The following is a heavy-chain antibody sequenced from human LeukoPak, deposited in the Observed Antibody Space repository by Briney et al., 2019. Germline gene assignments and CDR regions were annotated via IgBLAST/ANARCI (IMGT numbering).Heavy chain of an antibody. Sequence: GGSLRLSCAASGFTFSTYGIHWVRQAPGKGLEWVGLLSSGGINKHYADSVKGRFIISRDNSMNTLYLQMNSLGVADTAVYYCARDHAGSGRAFDYWGQGTLVTVSS. CDR2: LSSGGINK. J-gene: IGHJ4*02. D-gene: IGHD2-15*01. V-gene: IGHV3-30*03. CDR1: GFTFSTYG. CDR3: ARDHAGSGRAFDY.